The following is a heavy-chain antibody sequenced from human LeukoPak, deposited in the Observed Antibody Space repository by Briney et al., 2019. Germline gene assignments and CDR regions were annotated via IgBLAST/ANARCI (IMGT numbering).Heavy chain of an antibody. CDR1: GGSISSGGYS. D-gene: IGHD4-17*01. J-gene: IGHJ3*02. CDR2: IYHSGST. V-gene: IGHV4-30-2*01. Sequence: SETLSLTCAVSGGSISSGGYSWSWIRQPPGKGLEWIGYIYHSGSTYYNPSLKSRVTISVDRSKNQFFLKLSSVTAADTAVYYCARASEYGAFDIWGQGTMVTVSS. CDR3: ARASEYGAFDI.